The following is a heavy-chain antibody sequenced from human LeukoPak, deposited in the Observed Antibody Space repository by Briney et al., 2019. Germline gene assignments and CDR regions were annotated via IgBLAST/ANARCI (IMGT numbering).Heavy chain of an antibody. J-gene: IGHJ3*02. CDR2: IYYSGST. V-gene: IGHV4-38-2*02. D-gene: IGHD2-2*01. CDR3: ARGRRRYCSSTSCSNDAFDI. CDR1: GYSISSGYY. Sequence: SETLSLTCTVSGYSISSGYYWGWIRQPPGRGLEWIGSIYYSGSTYYNPSLKSRVTISVDTSKNQFSLKLSSVTAADTAVYYCARGRRRYCSSTSCSNDAFDIWGQGTMVTVSS.